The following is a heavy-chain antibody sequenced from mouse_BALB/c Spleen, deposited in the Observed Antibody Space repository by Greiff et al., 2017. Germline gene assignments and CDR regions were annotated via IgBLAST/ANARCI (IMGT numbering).Heavy chain of an antibody. V-gene: IGHV5-4*02. CDR1: GFTFSDYY. CDR3: ARGHYYGYDAMDY. Sequence: EVKVVESGGGLVKPGGSLKLSCAASGFTFSDYYMYWVRQTPEKRLEWVATISDGGSYTYYPDSVKGRFTISRDNAKNNLYLQMSSLKSEDTAMYYCARGHYYGYDAMDYWGQGTSVTVSS. J-gene: IGHJ4*01. CDR2: ISDGGSYT. D-gene: IGHD1-2*01.